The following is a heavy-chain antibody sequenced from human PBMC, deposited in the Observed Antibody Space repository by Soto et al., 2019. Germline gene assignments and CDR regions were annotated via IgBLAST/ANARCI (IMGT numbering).Heavy chain of an antibody. V-gene: IGHV3-23*01. CDR2: ISRSGRGSA. CDR3: ARGRYLDSSDYWVANLPFDH. D-gene: IGHD3-22*01. J-gene: IGHJ4*02. Sequence: LRLSCAASGFTFNSYVMTWVRQAPGEGLEWVSSISRSGRGSAYYADSVKGRFTISRDNSENTLFLQMNNLRDEDTALYYCARGRYLDSSDYWVANLPFDHWGLGTLVTVSS. CDR1: GFTFNSYV.